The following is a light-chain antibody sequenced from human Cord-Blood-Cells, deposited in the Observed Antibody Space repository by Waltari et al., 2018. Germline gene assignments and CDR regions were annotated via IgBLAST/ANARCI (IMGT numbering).Light chain of an antibody. CDR2: QES. CDR3: QAWDSSTGV. J-gene: IGLJ1*01. CDR1: KLGDKY. Sequence: SYELTQPPSVSVSPGQTASITCSGDKLGDKYACWYQQKPGQSPVLVIYQESKRPSGIPERFSGSNSGNTATLTIGGTQAMDEADYYCQAWDSSTGVFGTGTKVTVL. V-gene: IGLV3-1*01.